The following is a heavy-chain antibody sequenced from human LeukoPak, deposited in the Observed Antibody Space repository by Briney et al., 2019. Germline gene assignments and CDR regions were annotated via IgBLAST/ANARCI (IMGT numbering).Heavy chain of an antibody. D-gene: IGHD3-10*01. J-gene: IGHJ4*02. CDR3: ARGYGSGSYYRDY. CDR2: MNPNSRNT. V-gene: IGHV1-8*01. Sequence: ASVKVSCTASGYTFTSYYINWVRQAPGQGLEWMGWMNPNSRNTVYAQKFQGRVTMTRNTSISTVYMELSSLRSEDTAVYYCARGYGSGSYYRDYWGQGTLVTVSS. CDR1: GYTFTSYY.